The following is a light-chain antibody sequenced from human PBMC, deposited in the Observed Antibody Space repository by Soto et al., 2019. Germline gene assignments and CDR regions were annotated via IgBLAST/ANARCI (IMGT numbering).Light chain of an antibody. J-gene: IGKJ4*01. V-gene: IGKV3-20*01. CDR1: QRLSGSN. Sequence: EIVLTQSPGTLSLSPGERANISCRASQRLSGSNVGWYQQRPGQAPSLLIYGASKRTTGVPARFSGSGSGTDFTLTVTRLEPEDFAVYYCHYYWRSPLPFGGGTKVEIK. CDR3: HYYWRSPLP. CDR2: GAS.